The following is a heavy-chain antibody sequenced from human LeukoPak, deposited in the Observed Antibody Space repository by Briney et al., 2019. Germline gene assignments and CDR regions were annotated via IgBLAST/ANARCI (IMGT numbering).Heavy chain of an antibody. V-gene: IGHV3-30*02. Sequence: GGSLRLSCAASGFTFSSYVMHWVRQAPGKGLEWVAFIRYDGSNKYYADSVKGRFTISRDNSKNTLYLQMNSLRAEDTAVYYCAKDLSHYDSSGYFDYWGQGTLVTVSS. CDR1: GFTFSSYV. J-gene: IGHJ4*02. D-gene: IGHD3-22*01. CDR2: IRYDGSNK. CDR3: AKDLSHYDSSGYFDY.